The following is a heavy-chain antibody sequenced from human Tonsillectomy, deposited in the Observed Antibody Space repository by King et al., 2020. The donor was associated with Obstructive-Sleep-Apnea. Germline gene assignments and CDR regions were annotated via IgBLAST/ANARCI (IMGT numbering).Heavy chain of an antibody. V-gene: IGHV3-7*03. CDR1: GFTFSSYW. CDR3: ARSVLYGDYALDY. D-gene: IGHD4-17*01. J-gene: IGHJ4*02. CDR2: IKQDGNEK. Sequence: VQLVESGGGLVQPGGSLRLSCAASGFTFSSYWMNWVRQAPGKGLEWVANIKQDGNEKYYVDSVQGRFSISSDNAKNSRYLQMNSLRAEDTAVYYCARSVLYGDYALDYWGQGTLVTVSS.